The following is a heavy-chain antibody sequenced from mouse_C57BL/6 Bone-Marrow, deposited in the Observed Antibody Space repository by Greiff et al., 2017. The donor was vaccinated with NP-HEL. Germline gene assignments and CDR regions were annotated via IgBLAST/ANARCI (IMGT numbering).Heavy chain of an antibody. CDR1: GFTFSSFT. Sequence: EVKVVESGGGLVKPGGSLKLSCAASGFTFSSFTMSWVRQTPEKGLEWVATSSGGGGNTYYPDSGNGRFRITRDSAKNHLNLHLGSQMSEDTALYFCARDGYDTDCAMDDWGQGTSVTVSS. V-gene: IGHV5-9*01. J-gene: IGHJ4*01. D-gene: IGHD2-2*01. CDR2: SSGGGGNT. CDR3: ARDGYDTDCAMDD.